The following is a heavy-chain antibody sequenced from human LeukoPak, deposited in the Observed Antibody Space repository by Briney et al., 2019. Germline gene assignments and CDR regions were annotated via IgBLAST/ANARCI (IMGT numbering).Heavy chain of an antibody. CDR1: GFTFSSYA. Sequence: GGSLRLSCAASGFTFSSYAMSWVRQAPGKGLEWVSAISGSGGSTYCADSVKGRFTISRDNSKNTLYLQMNSLRAEDTAVYYCAKDSRIWEGYYYYYGMDVWGQGTTVTVSS. V-gene: IGHV3-23*01. D-gene: IGHD1-26*01. CDR2: ISGSGGST. J-gene: IGHJ6*02. CDR3: AKDSRIWEGYYYYYGMDV.